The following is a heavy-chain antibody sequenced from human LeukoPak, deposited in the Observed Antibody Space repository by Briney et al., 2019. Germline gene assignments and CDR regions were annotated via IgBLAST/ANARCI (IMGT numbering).Heavy chain of an antibody. CDR2: ISWNSGSI. D-gene: IGHD4-23*01. CDR1: GFTFDDYA. V-gene: IGHV3-9*01. J-gene: IGHJ4*02. CDR3: LTLDYGGIGY. Sequence: GGSLRLSCAASGFTFDDYAMHWVRQAPGKGLEWVSGISWNSGSIGYADSVKGRFTISRDNAKNSLYLQMNSLRAEDTAVYYCLTLDYGGIGYWGQGTLVTVSS.